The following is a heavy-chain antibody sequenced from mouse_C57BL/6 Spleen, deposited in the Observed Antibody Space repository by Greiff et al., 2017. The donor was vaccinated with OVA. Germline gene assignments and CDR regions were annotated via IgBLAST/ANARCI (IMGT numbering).Heavy chain of an antibody. CDR2: IDPEDGET. V-gene: IGHV14-2*01. CDR1: GFNIKDYY. Sequence: EVQLQQSGAELVKPGASVKLSCTASGFNIKDYYMHWVKQRTEQGLEWIGRIDPEDGETKYAPNFQGKATITADTSSNTAYLQLSSLTSEDTAVYYCARSAAQATGFAYWGQGTLVTVSA. J-gene: IGHJ3*01. CDR3: ARSAAQATGFAY. D-gene: IGHD3-2*02.